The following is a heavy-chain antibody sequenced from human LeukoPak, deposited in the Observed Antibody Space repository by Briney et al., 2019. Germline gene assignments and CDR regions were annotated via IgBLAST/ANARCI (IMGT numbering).Heavy chain of an antibody. D-gene: IGHD3-10*01. Sequence: GRSLRLSCAASGFTFSSYAMHWVRQAPGKGLEWVAVISYDGSNKYYADSVKGRFTISRDNSKNTLYLQMNSLRAEDTAVYYCARVRDFDYWGQGTLVTVS. CDR1: GFTFSSYA. CDR3: ARVRDFDY. CDR2: ISYDGSNK. V-gene: IGHV3-30*04. J-gene: IGHJ4*02.